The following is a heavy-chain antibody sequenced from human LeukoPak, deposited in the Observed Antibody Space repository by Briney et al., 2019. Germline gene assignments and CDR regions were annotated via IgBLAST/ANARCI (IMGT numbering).Heavy chain of an antibody. CDR1: GFTFSNAW. CDR2: ISGSGGST. D-gene: IGHD3-10*01. V-gene: IGHV3-23*01. J-gene: IGHJ4*02. Sequence: GGSLRLSCAASGFTFSNAWISWVRQAPGKGLEWVSAISGSGGSTYYADSVKGRFTISRDNSKNTLYLQMNSLRAEDTAVYYCAKDRFPSGEGYFDYWGQGTLVTVSS. CDR3: AKDRFPSGEGYFDY.